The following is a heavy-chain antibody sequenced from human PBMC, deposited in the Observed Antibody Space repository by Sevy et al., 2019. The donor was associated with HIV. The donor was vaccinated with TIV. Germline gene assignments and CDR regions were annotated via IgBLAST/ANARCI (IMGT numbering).Heavy chain of an antibody. CDR1: QFNFDTYA. CDR2: IWYDGSSK. J-gene: IGHJ4*02. D-gene: IGHD3-10*02. V-gene: IGHV3-33*01. Sequence: GGSLRLSCVASQFNFDTYAIHWVRQAPGKGLEWVAMIWYDGSSKDYAESVKGRFAISRDNSQNTAFLQMNSLRAEDKGVYYCATNMFHAGAYDSYFNFWGQGSLVTVSS. CDR3: ATNMFHAGAYDSYFNF.